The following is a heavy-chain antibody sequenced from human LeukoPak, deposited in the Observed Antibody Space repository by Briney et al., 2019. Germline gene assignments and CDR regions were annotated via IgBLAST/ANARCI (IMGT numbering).Heavy chain of an antibody. D-gene: IGHD4-11*01. CDR2: IKQDGSEK. J-gene: IGHJ6*04. CDR3: ARVVTTVTPEGYMDV. CDR1: GFTFSTYW. V-gene: IGHV3-7*01. Sequence: GGSLRLSCAASGFTFSTYWMSWVRQAPGKGLEWVANIKQDGSEKYYVDSVKGRFTISRDNAKNSLYLQMNSLRAEDAAVYYCARVVTTVTPEGYMDVWGKGTTVTVSS.